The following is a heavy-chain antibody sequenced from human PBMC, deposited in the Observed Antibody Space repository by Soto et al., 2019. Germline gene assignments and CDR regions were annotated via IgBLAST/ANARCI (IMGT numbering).Heavy chain of an antibody. D-gene: IGHD3-10*01. V-gene: IGHV3-23*01. Sequence: GGSLRLSCAASGFNFSSYAISWVRQAPGKGLEWVSAISGSGGSTYYADSVKGRFTISRDNSKNTLYLQMNSLRAEDTAVYYCAKDGFVTMVRGVITVGAFDIWGQGTMVTVSS. CDR2: ISGSGGST. J-gene: IGHJ3*02. CDR1: GFNFSSYA. CDR3: AKDGFVTMVRGVITVGAFDI.